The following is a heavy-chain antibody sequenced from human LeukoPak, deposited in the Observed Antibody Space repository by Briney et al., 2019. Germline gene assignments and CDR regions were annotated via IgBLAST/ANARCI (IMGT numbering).Heavy chain of an antibody. V-gene: IGHV5-10-1*01. CDR2: TDPSDSYT. Sequence: GESLKISCKGSGYSFTSYWISWVRQMPGKGLEWMGRTDPSDSYTNYSPSFQGHVTISADKSISTAYLQWSSLKASDTAMYYCARHKDTAMAPFDYWGQGTLVTVSS. D-gene: IGHD5-18*01. CDR1: GYSFTSYW. J-gene: IGHJ4*02. CDR3: ARHKDTAMAPFDY.